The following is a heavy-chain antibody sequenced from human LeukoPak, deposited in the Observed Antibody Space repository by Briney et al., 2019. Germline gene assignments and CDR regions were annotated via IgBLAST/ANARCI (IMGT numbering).Heavy chain of an antibody. D-gene: IGHD3-22*01. Sequence: GRSLRLSCAASGFTFRSYGMHWVRQAPGKGLEWVAVISYDGSNEYYVDSVKGRFTISRDNSKNTPYLQTDSLRAEDTAVYYCARAPSGYYPYFDYWGQGTLVTVSS. V-gene: IGHV3-30*03. CDR2: ISYDGSNE. CDR1: GFTFRSYG. J-gene: IGHJ4*02. CDR3: ARAPSGYYPYFDY.